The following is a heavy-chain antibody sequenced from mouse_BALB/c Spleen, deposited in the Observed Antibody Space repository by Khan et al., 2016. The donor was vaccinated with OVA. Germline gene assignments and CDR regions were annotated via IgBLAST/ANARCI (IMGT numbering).Heavy chain of an antibody. CDR1: GYSITSGYA. J-gene: IGHJ4*01. CDR2: ISYRGST. V-gene: IGHV3-2*02. CDR3: ARKNYYGYAMDY. D-gene: IGHD1-1*01. Sequence: EVELVESGPGLVKPSQSLSLTCTVTGYSITSGYAWNWIRQFPGNKLEWMGYISYRGSTRYTPSLRSRISITRATSKNQLFLQLNYETPAEQAQYYCARKNYYGYAMDYWGQGTSVTVAS.